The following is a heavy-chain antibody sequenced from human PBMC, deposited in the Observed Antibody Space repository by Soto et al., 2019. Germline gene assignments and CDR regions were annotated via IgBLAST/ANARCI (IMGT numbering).Heavy chain of an antibody. Sequence: LVKGACNAAGYTFTSDRISWVRQAPGQGLEWMGWISAYNGNTNYAQKLQGRVTMTTDTSTSTAYMELRSLRSDDTAVYYCAREGAARYFDYWGKGILVTV. CDR1: GYTFTSDR. CDR2: ISAYNGNT. V-gene: IGHV1-18*01. J-gene: IGHJ4*02. CDR3: AREGAARYFDY. D-gene: IGHD6-6*01.